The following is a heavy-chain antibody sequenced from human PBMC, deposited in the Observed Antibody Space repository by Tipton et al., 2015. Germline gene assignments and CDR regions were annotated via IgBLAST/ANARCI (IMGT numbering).Heavy chain of an antibody. V-gene: IGHV4-59*01. D-gene: IGHD4-23*01. CDR3: ARARGRHGGLFDS. CDR1: GGSISNDY. Sequence: TLSLTCTVSGGSISNDYWTWIRQPPGKGLEWLGYIFDDGSISYNPSLKTRVTISRDTSKTQFSLKMSSVTASDTAVYYCARARGRHGGLFDSWGQGILVTVSS. CDR2: IFDDGSI. J-gene: IGHJ4*02.